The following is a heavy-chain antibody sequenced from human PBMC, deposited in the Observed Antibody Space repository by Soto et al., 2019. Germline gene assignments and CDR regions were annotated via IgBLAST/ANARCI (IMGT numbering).Heavy chain of an antibody. D-gene: IGHD2-8*01. Sequence: QVQLVQSGAEVKKPGASVKVSCQASGYMFTSHDINWVRQAPGQGLEWMGRINPNSGGTGYAQKCEGVVIMTGDTSTSKAYRELSSLQSEDTAVYYCAVGILYVNRYYYYDMDVWGIGTTVTVSS. V-gene: IGHV1-8*01. CDR1: GYMFTSHD. CDR2: INPNSGGT. CDR3: AVGILYVNRYYYYDMDV. J-gene: IGHJ6*03.